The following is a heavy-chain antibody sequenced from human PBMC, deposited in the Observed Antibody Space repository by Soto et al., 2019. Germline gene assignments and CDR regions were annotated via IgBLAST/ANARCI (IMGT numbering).Heavy chain of an antibody. J-gene: IGHJ4*02. D-gene: IGHD6-13*01. CDR2: IDPSDSYT. CDR3: ARRAIAAAGTKTLDY. V-gene: IGHV5-10-1*01. Sequence: PGESLKISCKGSGYSFTSYWISWVRQMPGKGLEWMGRIDPSDSYTNYSPSFQGHVTISADKSISTAYLQWSSLKASDTAMYYCARRAIAAAGTKTLDYWGQGTLDTVSS. CDR1: GYSFTSYW.